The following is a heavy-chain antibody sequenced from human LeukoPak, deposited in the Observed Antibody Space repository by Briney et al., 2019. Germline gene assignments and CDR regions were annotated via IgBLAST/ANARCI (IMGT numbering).Heavy chain of an antibody. CDR3: ARGHYYDSSRID. CDR2: IYYSGST. CDR1: GGSISSSSYY. V-gene: IGHV4-39*07. Sequence: SETLSLTCTVSGGSISSSSYYWGWIRQPPGKGLEWIGSIYYSGSTYYNPSLKSRVTISVDTSKNQFSLKLSSVTAADTAVYYCARGHYYDSSRIDWGQGTLVTVSS. J-gene: IGHJ4*02. D-gene: IGHD3-22*01.